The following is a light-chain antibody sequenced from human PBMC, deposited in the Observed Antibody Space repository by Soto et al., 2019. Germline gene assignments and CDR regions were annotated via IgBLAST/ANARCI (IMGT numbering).Light chain of an antibody. Sequence: QSVLTQPGSVSGSPGQSITISCTGTSSDVGGYNYVSWYQHHPGKAPKLMIYEVSNRPSGVSYRFSGSKSGNTASLTISGLQAEDEADYYCNSYTGSGIVFGTGTKVTVL. CDR1: SSDVGGYNY. CDR3: NSYTGSGIV. J-gene: IGLJ1*01. CDR2: EVS. V-gene: IGLV2-14*01.